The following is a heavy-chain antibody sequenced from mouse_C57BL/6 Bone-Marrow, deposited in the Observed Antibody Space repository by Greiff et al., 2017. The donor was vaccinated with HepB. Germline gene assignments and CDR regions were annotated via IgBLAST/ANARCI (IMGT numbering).Heavy chain of an antibody. Sequence: EVQRVESGGDLVKPGGSLKLSCAASGFTFSSYGMSWVRQTPDKRLEWVATISSGGSYTDYPDSVKGRFTISRDNAKNTLYLQMSSLKSEDTAMYYCARRVRVFFDYWGQGTTLTVSS. CDR3: ARRVRVFFDY. J-gene: IGHJ2*01. CDR1: GFTFSSYG. D-gene: IGHD2-1*01. CDR2: ISSGGSYT. V-gene: IGHV5-6*01.